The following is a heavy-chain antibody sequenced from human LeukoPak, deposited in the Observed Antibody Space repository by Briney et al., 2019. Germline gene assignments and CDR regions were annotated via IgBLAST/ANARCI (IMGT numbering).Heavy chain of an antibody. Sequence: ASVKVSCKASGYTFTSYGISWVRQAPGQGLEWMGWISAYNGNTNYAQKLQGRVTMTTDPSTSTAYMELRSLRSDDTAVYYCARVMTFRDYYYYMDVWGKGTTVTVSS. D-gene: IGHD3-10*01. CDR1: GYTFTSYG. V-gene: IGHV1-18*01. J-gene: IGHJ6*03. CDR2: ISAYNGNT. CDR3: ARVMTFRDYYYYMDV.